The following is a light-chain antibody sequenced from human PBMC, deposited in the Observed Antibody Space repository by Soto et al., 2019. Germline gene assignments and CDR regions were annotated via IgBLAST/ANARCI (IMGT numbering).Light chain of an antibody. V-gene: IGLV2-11*01. CDR1: SGDVGFYNF. CDR3: SSYAGSYVL. J-gene: IGLJ2*01. Sequence: QSALTQPRSLTGSPGQSVTISCTGTSGDVGFYNFVSWYQQHPGKVPKLIIYDVTKRPSGVPDRFSGSKSGNTASLTISGLQAEDEADYYCSSYAGSYVLFGGGTKLTVL. CDR2: DVT.